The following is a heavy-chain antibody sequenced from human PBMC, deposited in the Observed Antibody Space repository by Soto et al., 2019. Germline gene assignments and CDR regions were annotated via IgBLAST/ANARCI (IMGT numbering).Heavy chain of an antibody. J-gene: IGHJ4*02. CDR3: ARRAETNGWNGFGADKYYFDF. V-gene: IGHV1-8*01. Sequence: ASVKVSCKASGYTFTSYDIYWVRQATGQGLEWMGWMNPNTGNSGYAQKFQGRVTMTSDTSISTAHMELSSLRSEETAVYYCARRAETNGWNGFGADKYYFDFWGQGTLVTVSS. CDR2: MNPNTGNS. D-gene: IGHD1-1*01. CDR1: GYTFTSYD.